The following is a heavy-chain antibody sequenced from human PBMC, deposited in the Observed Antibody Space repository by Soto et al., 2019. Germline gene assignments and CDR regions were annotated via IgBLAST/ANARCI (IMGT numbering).Heavy chain of an antibody. J-gene: IGHJ6*02. CDR1: GGAFDNYA. V-gene: IGHV1-69*18. Sequence: QVQLVQSGAEVKRPGSSVKVSCKASGGAFDNYAIYWVRQAPGQGLEWLGTIGPVFPSVYYAPRFQGRLTMTADGSTDTVYMMPTSLKSEDTAVYYCAREMPSTAAAYFYYGLNVWGQGTSVTVSS. CDR2: IGPVFPSV. D-gene: IGHD6-13*01. CDR3: AREMPSTAAAYFYYGLNV.